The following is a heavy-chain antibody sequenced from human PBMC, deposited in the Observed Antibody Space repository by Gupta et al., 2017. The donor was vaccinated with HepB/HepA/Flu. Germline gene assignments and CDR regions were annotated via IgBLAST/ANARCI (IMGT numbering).Heavy chain of an antibody. J-gene: IGHJ4*02. CDR3: AKERKREWLVTSFDY. CDR1: GFTFSRYG. Sequence: QVQLVESGGGVVQPGRSLRLSCAASGFTFSRYGMHWVRQAPGKGLEWVAVISYDGSNKYYADSVKGRFTISRDNSKNTLYLQMNSLRAEDTAVYYCAKERKREWLVTSFDYWGQGTLVTVSS. D-gene: IGHD6-19*01. V-gene: IGHV3-30*18. CDR2: ISYDGSNK.